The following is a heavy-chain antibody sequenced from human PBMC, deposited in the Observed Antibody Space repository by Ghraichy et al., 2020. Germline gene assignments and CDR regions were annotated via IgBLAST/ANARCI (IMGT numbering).Heavy chain of an antibody. J-gene: IGHJ5*02. D-gene: IGHD3-3*01. CDR3: ARDLGAYYDFWSGYAESTRKENWFDP. Sequence: ASVKVSCKASGYTFTGYYMHWVRQAPGQGLEWMGWINPNSGGTNYAQKFQGWVTMTRDTSISTAYMELSRLRSDDTAVYYCARDLGAYYDFWSGYAESTRKENWFDPWGQGTLVTVSS. V-gene: IGHV1-2*04. CDR1: GYTFTGYY. CDR2: INPNSGGT.